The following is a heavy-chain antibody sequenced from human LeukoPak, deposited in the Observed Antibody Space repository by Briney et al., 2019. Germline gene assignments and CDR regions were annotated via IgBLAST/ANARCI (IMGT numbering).Heavy chain of an antibody. D-gene: IGHD4-23*01. CDR3: ARVAAGYSVNYFDY. CDR1: GFAFSSYV. CDR2: ISTGSSTT. Sequence: GGSLRLSCAASGFAFSSYVMNWVRQAPGKGLEWVSYISTGSSTTYYADSVKGRFTISRDNVENSLYLQMNSLRDEDTAVYYCARVAAGYSVNYFDYWGQGTLVTVSS. V-gene: IGHV3-48*02. J-gene: IGHJ4*02.